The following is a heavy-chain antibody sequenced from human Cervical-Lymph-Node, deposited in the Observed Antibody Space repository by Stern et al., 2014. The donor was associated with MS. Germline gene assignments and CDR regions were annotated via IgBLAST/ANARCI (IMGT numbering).Heavy chain of an antibody. J-gene: IGHJ3*02. CDR1: GGTFSNYA. Sequence: QVQLGQSGADVKKPGSSVKVSCKASGGTFSNYAINWMRQAPGQGLEWMGGIIPLFGTAHYAQQFQGRVTISADESTSTVYMELYSLRSDDTAVYYCARDETGVAFDIWGQGTMVTVSS. V-gene: IGHV1-69*01. CDR2: IIPLFGTA. D-gene: IGHD7-27*01. CDR3: ARDETGVAFDI.